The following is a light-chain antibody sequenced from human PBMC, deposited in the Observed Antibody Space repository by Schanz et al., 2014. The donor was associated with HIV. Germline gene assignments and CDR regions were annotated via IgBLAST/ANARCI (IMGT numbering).Light chain of an antibody. V-gene: IGLV4-69*01. CDR2: VNSDGSH. CDR1: SEFSTYA. J-gene: IGLJ2*01. Sequence: QLVLTQSPSASASLGASVKLTCTLSSEFSTYAIAWHQQQPETGPRYLMKVNSDGSHSKGDGIPDRFSGSSSGAERYLTISSLQSEDEADYYCQTWGTGIPMVFGGGTKLTVL. CDR3: QTWGTGIPMV.